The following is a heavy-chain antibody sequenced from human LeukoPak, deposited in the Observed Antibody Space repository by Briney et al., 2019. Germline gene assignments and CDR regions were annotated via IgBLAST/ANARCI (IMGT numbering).Heavy chain of an antibody. J-gene: IGHJ6*02. D-gene: IGHD3-10*01. CDR2: INHGGST. V-gene: IGHV4-34*01. CDR1: GGSFSGYY. CDR3: ARGVSLIAMVRGVMYYYYYGMDV. Sequence: SETLSLTCAVYGGSFSGYYWSWIRQPPGKGLEWIGEINHGGSTNYNPSLKSRVTISVDTSKNQFSLKLSSVTAADTAVYYCARGVSLIAMVRGVMYYYYYGMDVWGQGTTVTVSS.